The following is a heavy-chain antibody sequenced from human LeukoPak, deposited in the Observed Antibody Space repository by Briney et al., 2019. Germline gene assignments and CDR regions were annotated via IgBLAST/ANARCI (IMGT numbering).Heavy chain of an antibody. V-gene: IGHV4-34*01. Sequence: SETLSLTCAVYGGSFSGYYWSWIRQPPGKGLEWIGEINHSGSTNYNPSLKSRVTISVDTSKNQFSLKLSSVTAADTAVYYCARGQTVTDGYYFDYWGQGTLVTVPS. CDR3: ARGQTVTDGYYFDY. D-gene: IGHD4-17*01. CDR1: GGSFSGYY. J-gene: IGHJ4*02. CDR2: INHSGST.